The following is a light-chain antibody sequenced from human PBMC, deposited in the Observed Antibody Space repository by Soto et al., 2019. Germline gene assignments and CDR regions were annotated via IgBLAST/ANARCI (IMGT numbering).Light chain of an antibody. V-gene: IGKV3-20*01. CDR2: GAS. Sequence: EIVLTQSPGTLSLSPGKRATLSCRASQSVTSSFLAWDQQKPGQAPRLLLYGASSRATGIPDRFSGSGSGTDFTLTISRLEPEDSAVYYCQQYGRSPTWTFGQGTKVDIK. CDR3: QQYGRSPTWT. J-gene: IGKJ1*01. CDR1: QSVTSSF.